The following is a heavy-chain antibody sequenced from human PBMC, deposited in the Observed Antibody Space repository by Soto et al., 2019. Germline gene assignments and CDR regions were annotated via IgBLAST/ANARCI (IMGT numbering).Heavy chain of an antibody. Sequence: GGSLRLSCVASGSSFGTYAMTWVRQVPGKGLEWVSTISGGTGSTLSADPVKGRFTISRDISKKMLFLHMNGVSGDDTGTYYCAKVAARYFDYWGRGTLVTVSS. CDR1: GSSFGTYA. D-gene: IGHD2-15*01. J-gene: IGHJ4*02. V-gene: IGHV3-23*01. CDR2: ISGGTGST. CDR3: AKVAARYFDY.